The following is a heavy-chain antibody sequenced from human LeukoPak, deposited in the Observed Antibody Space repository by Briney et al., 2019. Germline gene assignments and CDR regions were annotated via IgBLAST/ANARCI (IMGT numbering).Heavy chain of an antibody. V-gene: IGHV3-30*18. CDR3: AKASRRGYYDSSGYPGAFDI. J-gene: IGHJ3*02. D-gene: IGHD3-22*01. CDR2: ISYDGSNK. CDR1: GFTFSSYA. Sequence: GGSLRLSCAASGFTFSSYALHWVRQASGKGLEWVAVISYDGSNKYYADSVKGRFTISRDNSKNTLYLQMNSLRAEDTAVYYCAKASRRGYYDSSGYPGAFDIWGQGTLVTVSS.